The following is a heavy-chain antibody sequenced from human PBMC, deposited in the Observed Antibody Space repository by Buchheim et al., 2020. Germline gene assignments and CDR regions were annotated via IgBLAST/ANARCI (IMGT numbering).Heavy chain of an antibody. CDR3: ARDLSRRSTSWSYVDN. CDR1: GFTFSYYE. V-gene: IGHV3-48*03. D-gene: IGHD2-2*01. J-gene: IGHJ4*02. Sequence: EVQLVESGGGLVQPGGSLRLSCAASGFTFSYYEMNWVRQAPGKGLEWVSYISSSGYTIYYADSVKGRFTISRDNAKKSLYLQMNSLRAEDTAVYYCARDLSRRSTSWSYVDNWGQGTL. CDR2: ISSSGYTI.